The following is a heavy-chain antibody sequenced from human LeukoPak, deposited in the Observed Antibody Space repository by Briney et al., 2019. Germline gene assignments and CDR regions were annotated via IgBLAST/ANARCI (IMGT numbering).Heavy chain of an antibody. D-gene: IGHD2-2*01. CDR3: ARGIGYCSSTSCPPYDY. V-gene: IGHV4-59*01. J-gene: IGHJ4*02. CDR2: IYYSGST. Sequence: PSETLSLTCTVSGGSISSYYWSWIRQPPGKGLEWIGYIYYSGSTNYNPSLKSRVTISVDTSKNQFSLKLSSVTAADTAVYYCARGIGYCSSTSCPPYDYWGQGTLVTVSS. CDR1: GGSISSYY.